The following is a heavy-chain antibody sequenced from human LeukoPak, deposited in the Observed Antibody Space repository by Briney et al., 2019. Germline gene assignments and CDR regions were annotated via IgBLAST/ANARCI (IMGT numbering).Heavy chain of an antibody. V-gene: IGHV1-69*01. CDR1: GGTFSSYA. J-gene: IGHJ4*02. CDR3: ARDEGIRNGSYSSPFDY. Sequence: GFSVKVSCKASGGTFSSYAISWVRQAPGQGLEWMGGIIPIFGTANYAQKFQGRVTITADESTSTAYMELSSLRSEDTAVYYCARDEGIRNGSYSSPFDYWGQGTLVTVSS. CDR2: IIPIFGTA. D-gene: IGHD1-26*01.